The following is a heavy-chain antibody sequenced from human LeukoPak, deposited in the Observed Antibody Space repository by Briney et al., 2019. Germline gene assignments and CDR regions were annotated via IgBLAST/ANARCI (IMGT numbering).Heavy chain of an antibody. CDR3: ARKSYDSSGPYDY. J-gene: IGHJ4*02. V-gene: IGHV1-46*01. CDR1: GYTFTSYY. D-gene: IGHD3-22*01. CDR2: INPSGGST. Sequence: GASVYVSCKASGYTFTSYYMHWVRQAPAQGLERKGIINPSGGSTSYAQKFQGRVTMTRDTSTSTVYMELSSLRSEDTAVYYCARKSYDSSGPYDYWGQGTLVTVSS.